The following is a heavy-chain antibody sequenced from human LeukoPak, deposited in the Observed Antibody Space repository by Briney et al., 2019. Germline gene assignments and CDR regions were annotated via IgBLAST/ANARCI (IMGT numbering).Heavy chain of an antibody. Sequence: GGSLRLSCASSGFTFSNYWMTWVRQAPGQGLEWVANIKKDGTETYYVDSVKGRFTISRDNAKNSLYLQMSSLRDEDTAVYYCARDHTDGESPKTYYGLDIWGQGTTVIVSS. J-gene: IGHJ6*02. CDR2: IKKDGTET. CDR1: GFTFSNYW. CDR3: ARDHTDGESPKTYYGLDI. D-gene: IGHD4-17*01. V-gene: IGHV3-7*01.